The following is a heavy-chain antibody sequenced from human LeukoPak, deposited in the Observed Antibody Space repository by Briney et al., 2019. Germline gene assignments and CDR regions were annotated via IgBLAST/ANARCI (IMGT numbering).Heavy chain of an antibody. J-gene: IGHJ4*02. CDR2: IHSDGSRT. D-gene: IGHD2-2*01. Sequence: GGSLRLSCAASGFAFSRYWMHWVRKAPGKGLVWVSRIHSDGSRTSYADSVRGRFTISRDNAKNSLYLQMNSLRAEDTAVYYCARGRRYCSSSSCYPYYFDYWGQGTLVTVSS. CDR1: GFAFSRYW. V-gene: IGHV3-74*01. CDR3: ARGRRYCSSSSCYPYYFDY.